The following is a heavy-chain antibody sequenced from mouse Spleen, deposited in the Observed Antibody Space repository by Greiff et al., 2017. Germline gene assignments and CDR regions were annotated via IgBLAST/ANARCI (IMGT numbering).Heavy chain of an antibody. CDR2: ISSGGGST. Sequence: EVKLVESGGGLVKPGGSLKLSCAASGFAFSSYDMSWVRQTPEKRLEWVAYISSGGGSTYYPDTVKGRFTISRDNAKNTLYLQMSSLKSEDTAMYYCARHRLLWFAYWGQGTLVTVSA. J-gene: IGHJ3*01. D-gene: IGHD1-1*01. CDR1: GFAFSSYD. CDR3: ARHRLLWFAY. V-gene: IGHV5-12-1*01.